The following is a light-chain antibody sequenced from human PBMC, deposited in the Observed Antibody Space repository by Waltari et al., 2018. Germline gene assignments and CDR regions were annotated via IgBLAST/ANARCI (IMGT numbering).Light chain of an antibody. CDR2: DVS. J-gene: IGLJ2*01. CDR1: SRDVGGYNC. Sequence: QSALTQPPSASGSPGQSVTISCTGTSRDVGGYNCVSWYQQHPGKAPKLMIYDVSKRPSGVPDRFSGSKSGNTAYLTVSGLQAEDEADYYCNSYVGSNSVLFGAGTKLTVL. V-gene: IGLV2-8*01. CDR3: NSYVGSNSVL.